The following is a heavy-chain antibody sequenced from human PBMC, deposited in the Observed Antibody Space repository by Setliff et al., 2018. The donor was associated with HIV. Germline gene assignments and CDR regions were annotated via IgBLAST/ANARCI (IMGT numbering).Heavy chain of an antibody. Sequence: SETLSLTCTVSGGSISSSSYYWGWIRQPPGKGLEWIGSIYYSGSTYYNPSLKSRVTISVDTSKNQFSLKLSSVTAADTAVYYCARKGNWNYPYDYWGQGTLVTVSS. D-gene: IGHD1-7*01. J-gene: IGHJ4*02. CDR1: GGSISSSSYY. CDR3: ARKGNWNYPYDY. CDR2: IYYSGST. V-gene: IGHV4-39*01.